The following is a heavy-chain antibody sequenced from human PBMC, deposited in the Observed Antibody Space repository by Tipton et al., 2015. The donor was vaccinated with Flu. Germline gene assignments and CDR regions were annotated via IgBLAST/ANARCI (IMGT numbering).Heavy chain of an antibody. Sequence: TLSLTCTVSGGSISSYYWSWIRQPAGKGLEWIGRIYTSGSTNYNPSLKSRVTMSVDASKNQFSLKLSSVTAADMAVYYCARVNEGWFGELYWFDPWGQGTLVTVSS. V-gene: IGHV4-4*07. CDR1: GGSISSYY. CDR2: IYTSGST. J-gene: IGHJ5*02. D-gene: IGHD3-10*01. CDR3: ARVNEGWFGELYWFDP.